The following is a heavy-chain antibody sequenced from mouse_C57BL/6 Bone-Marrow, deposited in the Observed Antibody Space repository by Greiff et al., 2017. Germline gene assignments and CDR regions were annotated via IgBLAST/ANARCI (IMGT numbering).Heavy chain of an antibody. D-gene: IGHD2-5*01. CDR1: GYTFTSYW. Sequence: VQLQQPGAELVKPGASVKLSCKASGYTFTSYWMHWVKQRPGQGLEWIGMIHPNSGSTNYNEKFKSKATLTVDKSSSTAYMQLSGLTSEDSAVYYCARSSHCSNYVGAMDYWGQGTSVTVSS. J-gene: IGHJ4*01. CDR3: ARSSHCSNYVGAMDY. V-gene: IGHV1-64*01. CDR2: IHPNSGST.